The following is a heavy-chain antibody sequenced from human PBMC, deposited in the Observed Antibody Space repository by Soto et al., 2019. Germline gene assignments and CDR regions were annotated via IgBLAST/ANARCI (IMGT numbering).Heavy chain of an antibody. CDR1: GFTFSSCG. Sequence: HPGGSLRLSCAASGFTFSSCGMNWVRQAPGKGLEWVSGISGNGGSTYYADSVKGRFTISRDNSKNTLYLQMNNLRAEDTAIYYCAKENPYYYYGLDVWGQGTTVTVSS. V-gene: IGHV3-23*01. CDR3: AKENPYYYYGLDV. J-gene: IGHJ6*02. CDR2: ISGNGGST.